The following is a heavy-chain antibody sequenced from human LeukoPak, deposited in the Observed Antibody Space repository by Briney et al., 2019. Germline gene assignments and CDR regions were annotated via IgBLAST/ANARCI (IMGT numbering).Heavy chain of an antibody. V-gene: IGHV4-34*01. Sequence: SETLSLTCAVYGWSFNDYYWNWIRQPPGKRLEWIGEINARGDTNYNPSLKSRVTISVDTSKKQFSLRLTSMIAADTALYYCARGQVPAARGYNWFDPWGQGTLVTVSS. CDR3: ARGQVPAARGYNWFDP. J-gene: IGHJ5*02. CDR2: INARGDT. CDR1: GWSFNDYY. D-gene: IGHD2-2*01.